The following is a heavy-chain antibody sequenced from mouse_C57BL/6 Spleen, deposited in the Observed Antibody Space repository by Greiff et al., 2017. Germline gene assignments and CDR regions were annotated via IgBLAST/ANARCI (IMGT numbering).Heavy chain of an antibody. Sequence: VQLQQPGTELVKPGASVKLSCKASGYTFTSYWMHWVKQRPGQGLEWIGNINPSNGGTNYNEKFKSKATLTVDKSSSTASMQLSSLTSEYSAVYSCATSYYSIPWFAYWGQGTLVTVSS. J-gene: IGHJ3*01. CDR2: INPSNGGT. D-gene: IGHD2-5*01. CDR1: GYTFTSYW. V-gene: IGHV1-53*01. CDR3: ATSYYSIPWFAY.